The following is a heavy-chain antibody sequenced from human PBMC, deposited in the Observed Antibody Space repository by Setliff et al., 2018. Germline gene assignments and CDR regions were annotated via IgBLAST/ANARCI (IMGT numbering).Heavy chain of an antibody. J-gene: IGHJ5*02. CDR2: INVNSGDT. V-gene: IGHV1-2*02. CDR1: GYTFTGYY. CDR3: ARGRIHDRSDYIGNCFDP. D-gene: IGHD3-22*01. Sequence: ASVKVSCKASGYTFTGYYIHWVRQAPGEGLEWMGCINVNSGDTNYAQKFQGRVIVTRDTSSSTAYIELRSLRPDDTAVYFCARGRIHDRSDYIGNCFDPWGQGTLVTVSS.